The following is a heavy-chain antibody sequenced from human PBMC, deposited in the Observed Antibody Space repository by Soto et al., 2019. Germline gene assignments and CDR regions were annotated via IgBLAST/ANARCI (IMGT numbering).Heavy chain of an antibody. D-gene: IGHD3-9*01. Sequence: QPGGSLRLSCAASGFTFSYYAMSWVRQAPGKGLEWVSGISSGGISTYYADSVKGRFTISRDKSKNTLYLQMNSLRAEDTAIYYCVKDFDLEPMFFDSWGQGTLVTVSS. CDR2: ISSGGIST. CDR1: GFTFSYYA. J-gene: IGHJ4*02. CDR3: VKDFDLEPMFFDS. V-gene: IGHV3-23*01.